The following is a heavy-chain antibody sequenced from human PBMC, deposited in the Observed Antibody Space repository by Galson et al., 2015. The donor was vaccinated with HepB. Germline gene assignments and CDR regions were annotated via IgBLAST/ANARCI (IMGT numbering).Heavy chain of an antibody. CDR2: ISPGGTK. D-gene: IGHD3-3*01. CDR1: GFSFMSHS. V-gene: IGHV3-48*01. J-gene: IGHJ6*02. CDR3: ARNPASYDYYNMDV. Sequence: SLRLSCAASGFSFMSHSMNWVRHSPGKGLEWLAYISPGGTKYYADSARGRFTISRDNVQKSMYLHMSSLRVEDTAVYYCARNPASYDYYNMDVWGQGTTVTVS.